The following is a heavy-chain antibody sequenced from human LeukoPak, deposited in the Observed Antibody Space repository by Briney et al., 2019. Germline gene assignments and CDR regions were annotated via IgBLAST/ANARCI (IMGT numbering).Heavy chain of an antibody. CDR2: ISSSGSTI. CDR1: GFTFSSYE. Sequence: GGSLRLSCAASGFTFSSYEMSWVRQAPGKGLEWVSYISSSGSTIYYADSVKGRFTISRDNAKNSLYLQMNSLRAEDTAVYYCARDVIPYSANFDYWGQGTLVTVSS. J-gene: IGHJ4*02. CDR3: ARDVIPYSANFDY. V-gene: IGHV3-48*03. D-gene: IGHD1-26*01.